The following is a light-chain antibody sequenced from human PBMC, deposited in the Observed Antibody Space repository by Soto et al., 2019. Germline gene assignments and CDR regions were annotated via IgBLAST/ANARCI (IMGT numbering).Light chain of an antibody. J-gene: IGLJ3*02. Sequence: QSALTQPASVSGSPGQSITISCTGTSSDVGGYSFVSWYQQHPGKAPKLIIYGVTSRPSGVSSRFSGSKSGNTASLTISGLQAEGEADYYCSSYTNTGRVFGGGTKLTVL. V-gene: IGLV2-14*01. CDR2: GVT. CDR1: SSDVGGYSF. CDR3: SSYTNTGRV.